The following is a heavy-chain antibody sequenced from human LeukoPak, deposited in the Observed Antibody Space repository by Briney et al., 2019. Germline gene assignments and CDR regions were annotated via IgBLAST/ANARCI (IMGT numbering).Heavy chain of an antibody. CDR2: IYPGDSDS. CDR1: GYSFTSHW. J-gene: IGHJ5*02. Sequence: GESLKIFCKGSGYSFTSHWIGWVRQMPGKGLEWMGIIYPGDSDSRYSPSCQGQVTISADKSISPAYLQWSSLKASDTAIYYCASSSVTSAAPNYFDPWGQGTLVPVSS. V-gene: IGHV5-51*01. D-gene: IGHD2-2*01. CDR3: ASSSVTSAAPNYFDP.